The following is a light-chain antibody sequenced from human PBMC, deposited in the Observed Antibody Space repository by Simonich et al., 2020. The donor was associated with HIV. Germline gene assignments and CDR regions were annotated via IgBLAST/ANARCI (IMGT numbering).Light chain of an antibody. V-gene: IGKV1-5*03. J-gene: IGKJ5*01. CDR1: QTISNW. CDR3: QQYNSYPIT. Sequence: DIQMTQSPSTLSASVGDRVTITCRASQTISNWLAWYQQKPGKAPKLLIYKASSLASGVPSRFSGSGSGTEFTLTISSLQPDDFATYYCQQYNSYPITFGQGTRLEIK. CDR2: KAS.